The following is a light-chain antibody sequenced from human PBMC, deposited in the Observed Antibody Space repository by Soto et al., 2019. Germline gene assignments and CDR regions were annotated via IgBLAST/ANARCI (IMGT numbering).Light chain of an antibody. J-gene: IGKJ1*01. Sequence: DIVMTQSPDSLAVSLGERATINCKSSQSVLYSPDRRNYLAWYQQKPGQPPKLLISWASSRESGVPDRFSGSGSGIDFTLTITSLRAEDVVVYYCQHYSSAPPWTFGQGTKVEIK. CDR3: QHYSSAPPWT. CDR2: WAS. CDR1: QSVLYSPDRRNY. V-gene: IGKV4-1*01.